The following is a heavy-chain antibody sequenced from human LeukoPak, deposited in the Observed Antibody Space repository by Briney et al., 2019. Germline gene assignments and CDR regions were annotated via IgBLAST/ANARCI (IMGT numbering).Heavy chain of an antibody. CDR3: AKALTDYYDSSGYYYSYYYYGMDV. V-gene: IGHV3-30*18. CDR1: GFTFSSYV. J-gene: IGHJ6*02. Sequence: PGRSLRLSCAASGFTFSSYVMHWVRQAPRKGLEWVAVISYDGSNKYYADSVKGRFTISRDNSKNTLYLQMNSLRAEDTAVYYCAKALTDYYDSSGYYYSYYYYGMDVWGQGTTVTVSS. D-gene: IGHD3-22*01. CDR2: ISYDGSNK.